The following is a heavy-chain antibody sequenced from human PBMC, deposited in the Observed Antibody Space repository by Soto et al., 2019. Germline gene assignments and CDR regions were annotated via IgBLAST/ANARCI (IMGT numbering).Heavy chain of an antibody. J-gene: IGHJ3*02. CDR1: GFTFSSYS. V-gene: IGHV3-21*01. CDR2: ISSSSSYI. CDR3: ARGTAGYYDSSGYYHDAFDI. D-gene: IGHD3-22*01. Sequence: EVQLVETGGGLIQPGGSLRLSCAASGFTFSSYSMNWVRQAPGKGLEWVSSISSSSSYIYYADSVKGRFTISRDNAKNSLYLQMNSLRAEDTAVYYCARGTAGYYDSSGYYHDAFDIWGQGTMVTVSS.